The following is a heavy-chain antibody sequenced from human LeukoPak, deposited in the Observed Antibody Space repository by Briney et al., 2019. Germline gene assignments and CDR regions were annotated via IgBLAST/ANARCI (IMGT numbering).Heavy chain of an antibody. V-gene: IGHV1-2*02. CDR3: AGYYYDSSGYYPEDYYYYMDV. CDR2: INPNSGGT. Sequence: ASVKVSCKASGYTFTGYYMHWVRQAPGQGLEWMGWINPNSGGTNYAQKFQGRVTMTRDTSISTAYMELSRLRSDDTAVYYCAGYYYDSSGYYPEDYYYYMDVWGKGTTVTVSS. CDR1: GYTFTGYY. D-gene: IGHD3-22*01. J-gene: IGHJ6*03.